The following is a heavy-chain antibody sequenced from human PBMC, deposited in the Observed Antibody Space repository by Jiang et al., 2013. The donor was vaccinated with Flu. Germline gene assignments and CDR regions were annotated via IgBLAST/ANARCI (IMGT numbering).Heavy chain of an antibody. Sequence: GLVKPSETLSLTCTVSGGSISNNRYYWGWIRQTPGRGLEWIGNIYYSGSTNYNPSLRSRVAMSVDTSKNHFSLNLASMTAADTAVYYCVRLAVAATLVYFDSWGQGTLVTVSS. CDR3: VRLAVAATLVYFDS. CDR2: IYYSGST. D-gene: IGHD6-19*01. CDR1: GGSISNNRYY. V-gene: IGHV4-39*01. J-gene: IGHJ4*02.